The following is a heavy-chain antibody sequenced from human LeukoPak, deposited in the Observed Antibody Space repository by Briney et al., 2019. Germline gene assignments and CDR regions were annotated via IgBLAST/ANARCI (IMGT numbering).Heavy chain of an antibody. J-gene: IGHJ3*02. CDR1: GFTFSSYG. D-gene: IGHD5-12*01. CDR2: ISGSGGST. Sequence: GGSLRLSCAASGFTFSSYGMSWVRQAPGKGLEWVSAISGSGGSTYYADSVKGRFTISRDNSKNTLYLQMNSLRAEDTAVYYCARVDGYDKFFDIWGQGTMVTVSS. CDR3: ARVDGYDKFFDI. V-gene: IGHV3-23*01.